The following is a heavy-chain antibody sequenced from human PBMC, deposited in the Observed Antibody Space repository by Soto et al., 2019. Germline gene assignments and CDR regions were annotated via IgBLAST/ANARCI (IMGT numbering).Heavy chain of an antibody. J-gene: IGHJ3*01. CDR1: GYTFTS. Sequence: QLQLVQSGAEVKKPGASVKVSCKASGYTFTSFSWVRQAPGQGLEWMGWISAYNGNTNYAQKLQGRVTMTIDTSTSTAYMELRSLRSDDTAVYYCASETSVNAFEVWGQGTMVTVSS. D-gene: IGHD3-3*01. CDR2: ISAYNGNT. CDR3: ASETSVNAFEV. V-gene: IGHV1-18*01.